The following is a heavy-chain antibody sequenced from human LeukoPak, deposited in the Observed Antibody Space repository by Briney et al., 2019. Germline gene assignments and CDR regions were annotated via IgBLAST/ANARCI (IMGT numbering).Heavy chain of an antibody. D-gene: IGHD5-24*01. CDR2: IIPIFGTA. Sequence: ASVKVSCKASGGTFSSYAISWVRQAPGQGLEWMGGIIPIFGTANYAQKFQGRVTITADESTSTAYMELSSLRSEDTAVYYCARPDGCRGYYYGMDVWGQGTTVTVSS. CDR3: ARPDGCRGYYYGMDV. J-gene: IGHJ6*02. V-gene: IGHV1-69*13. CDR1: GGTFSSYA.